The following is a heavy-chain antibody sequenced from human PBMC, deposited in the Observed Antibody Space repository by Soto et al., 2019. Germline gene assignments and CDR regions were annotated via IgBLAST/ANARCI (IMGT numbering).Heavy chain of an antibody. D-gene: IGHD2-2*02. V-gene: IGHV1-69*13. J-gene: IGHJ6*02. CDR2: IIPIFGTA. CDR1: GCTFSSYA. CDR3: ARVEEGCSSTSCYTGNYYGMDV. Sequence: SVKVSCKAYGCTFSSYAISWVRQAPGQGLEWMGGIIPIFGTANYAQKFQGRVTITADESTSTAYMELSSLRSEDTAVYYCARVEEGCSSTSCYTGNYYGMDVWGQGTTVTVSS.